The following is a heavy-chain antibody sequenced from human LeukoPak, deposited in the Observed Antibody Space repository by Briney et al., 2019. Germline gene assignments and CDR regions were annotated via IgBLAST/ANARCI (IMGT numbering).Heavy chain of an antibody. CDR1: GGSISSSSYY. CDR2: IYYSGST. D-gene: IGHD3-10*01. V-gene: IGHV4-39*01. J-gene: IGHJ6*03. CDR3: ATITMVRPHSYYYYMDV. Sequence: SETLSLTCTVSGGSISSSSYYWGWIRQPPGKGLEWIGSIYYSGSTYYNPSLKSRVTISVDTSKNQFSLKLSSVTAADPAVYYCATITMVRPHSYYYYMDVWGKGTTVTISS.